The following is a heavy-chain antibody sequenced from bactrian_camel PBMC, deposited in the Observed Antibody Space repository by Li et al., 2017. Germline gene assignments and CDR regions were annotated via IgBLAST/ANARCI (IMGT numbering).Heavy chain of an antibody. D-gene: IGHD2*01. Sequence: VQLVESGGASVEAGGSLTLSCAASGSTFDTHCLGWIRQTPGKEREGVAAIYRHGGATYYHDSARGRFTISQDSAKSTVYLQMESLEPEDTAVYYCAAGPCDYCGGGDCFYRRRPFGSRGQGTQVTVS. CDR2: IYRHGGAT. CDR1: GSTFDTHC. CDR3: AAGPCDYCGGGDCFYRRRPFGS. J-gene: IGHJ4*01. V-gene: IGHV3S40*01.